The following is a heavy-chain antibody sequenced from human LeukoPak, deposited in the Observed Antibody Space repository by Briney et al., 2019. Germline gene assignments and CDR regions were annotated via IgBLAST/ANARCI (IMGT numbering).Heavy chain of an antibody. D-gene: IGHD6-13*01. V-gene: IGHV4-4*07. Sequence: ADSLIRPCSASGGSVSSYDRSWIRQTTGKGLEWIGRIYTSGSTNYNPSLKSRVTMSVDTSKNQFSLKLSSVTAADTAVYYCAREVSSSWPPFYYYGMDVWGQGTTVTVSS. CDR2: IYTSGST. CDR1: GGSVSSYD. J-gene: IGHJ6*02. CDR3: AREVSSSWPPFYYYGMDV.